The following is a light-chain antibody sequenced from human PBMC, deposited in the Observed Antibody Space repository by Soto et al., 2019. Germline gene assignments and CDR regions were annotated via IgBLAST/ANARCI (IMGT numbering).Light chain of an antibody. CDR1: QSGCGN. CDR2: GAS. CDR3: QQYYNWPSIT. J-gene: IGKJ5*01. Sequence: ELVMTQSQATLSVSPGERATLSCRASQSGCGNLAWYPQKPCQAPRLLIYGASTRATGIPSMFSGRGSGTEFTRTISSLQSEDFAVYYCQQYYNWPSITCGQGTRLESK. V-gene: IGKV3-15*01.